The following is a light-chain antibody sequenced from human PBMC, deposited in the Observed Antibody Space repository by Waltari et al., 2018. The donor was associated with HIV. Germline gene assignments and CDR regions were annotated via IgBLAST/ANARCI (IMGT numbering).Light chain of an antibody. V-gene: IGLV2-8*01. CDR1: SSDVGGYNH. CDR2: EVS. J-gene: IGLJ1*01. Sequence: QSALTQPPSASGSPGQSVTISCTGTSSDVGGYNHVSWYQQRPGKAPKLMIYEVSKRPSGVPDRFSGSKSGNTASLTVSGLQAEDEADYYCSSYAGSNNPYVFGTGTKVTVL. CDR3: SSYAGSNNPYV.